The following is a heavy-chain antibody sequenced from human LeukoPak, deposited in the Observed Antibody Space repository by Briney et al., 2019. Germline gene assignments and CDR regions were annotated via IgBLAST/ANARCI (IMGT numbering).Heavy chain of an antibody. V-gene: IGHV4-59*12. D-gene: IGHD3-22*01. CDR1: GGSISSYY. CDR3: AREGYYDSSGYQYYFDY. CDR2: IYYSGST. Sequence: SETLSLTCTVSGGSISSYYWSWIRQPPGKGLEWIGYIYYSGSTNYNPSLKSRVTISVDTSKNQFSLKLSSVTAADTAVYYCAREGYYDSSGYQYYFDYWGQGTLVTVSS. J-gene: IGHJ4*02.